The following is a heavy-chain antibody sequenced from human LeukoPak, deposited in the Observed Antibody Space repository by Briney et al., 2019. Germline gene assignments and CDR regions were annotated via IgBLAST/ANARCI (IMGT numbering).Heavy chain of an antibody. CDR2: IYYSGST. V-gene: IGHV4-59*12. Sequence: SETLSLTCTVSGGSISSYYWSWIRQPPGKGLEWIGYIYYSGSTNYNPSLKSRVTISVDTSKNQFSLKLSSVTAADTAVYYCARVPGVSSSWYPNYYYYYYMDVWGKGTTVTVSS. D-gene: IGHD6-13*01. CDR3: ARVPGVSSSWYPNYYYYYYMDV. CDR1: GGSISSYY. J-gene: IGHJ6*03.